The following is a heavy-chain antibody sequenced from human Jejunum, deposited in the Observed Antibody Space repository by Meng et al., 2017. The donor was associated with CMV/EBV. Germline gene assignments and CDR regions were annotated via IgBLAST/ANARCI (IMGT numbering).Heavy chain of an antibody. J-gene: IGHJ4*02. CDR1: GFTFNSQL. CDR3: ATYVGTGSFRSLGY. CDR2: IETDGGRA. D-gene: IGHD2-8*02. Sequence: SGFTFNSQLMHWVRQAPGKGLVWVSRIETDGGRADSADSVKGRFTISRDNAKNTLYLQMNSLRVDDTAVYYCATYVGTGSFRSLGYWGQGTLVTVSS. V-gene: IGHV3-74*01.